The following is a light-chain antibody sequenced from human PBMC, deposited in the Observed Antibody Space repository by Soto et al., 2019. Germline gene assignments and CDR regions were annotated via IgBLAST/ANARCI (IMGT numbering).Light chain of an antibody. CDR2: AAS. V-gene: IGKV1-39*01. CDR1: QSISTY. CDR3: QHTYSTPYT. Sequence: DIQMTQSPSSLSASVGDRVTITCRASQSISTYLNWYQQKPGKAPKFLIYAASTLQSGVPSRFSGSGSGTDFTLTISSLQPEDFATYYCQHTYSTPYTFGQGTKLEIK. J-gene: IGKJ2*01.